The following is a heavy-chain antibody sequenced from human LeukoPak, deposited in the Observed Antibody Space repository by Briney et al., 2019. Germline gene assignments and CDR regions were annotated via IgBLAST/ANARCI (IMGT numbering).Heavy chain of an antibody. CDR3: AELGITMIGGV. Sequence: GGSLRLSCAASGFTFSSFAMSWVRQAPGKGLEWVSNISGSGRGGRTYYADSVKGRFTISRDNAKNSLYLQMNSLRAEDTAVYYCAELGITMIGGVWGKGTTVTISS. CDR1: GFTFSSFA. V-gene: IGHV3-23*01. CDR2: ISGSGRGGRT. D-gene: IGHD3-10*02. J-gene: IGHJ6*04.